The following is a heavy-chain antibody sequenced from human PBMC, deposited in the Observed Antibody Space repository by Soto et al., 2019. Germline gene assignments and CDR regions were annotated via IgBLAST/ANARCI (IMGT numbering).Heavy chain of an antibody. J-gene: IGHJ6*01. V-gene: IGHV1-18*01. CDR3: ARHLLAHKVPAATKGMDV. Sequence: ASVKVSCRASGYTFTSYGISGVRQAPGRGLEWMGWISAYNGNTNYAQKLQGRVTMTTDTSTSTAYMELRSLRSDDTAVYYCARHLLAHKVPAATKGMDVCGQGTTVTVCS. CDR2: ISAYNGNT. D-gene: IGHD2-2*01. CDR1: GYTFTSYG.